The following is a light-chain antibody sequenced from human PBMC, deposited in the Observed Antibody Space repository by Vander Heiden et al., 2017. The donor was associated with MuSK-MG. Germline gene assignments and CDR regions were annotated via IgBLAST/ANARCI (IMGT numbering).Light chain of an antibody. CDR3: QQSYNTPPWT. V-gene: IGKV1-39*01. CDR2: AAS. J-gene: IGKJ1*01. Sequence: DIQMTQSPSSLSASVGDRVTITCRASQSISSYLNWYQQKPGKAPKLLIYAASSLQSGVPSRFSGSGSGTDFTLTISSLQPEDFATYYCQQSYNTPPWTCGQGTKVEIK. CDR1: QSISSY.